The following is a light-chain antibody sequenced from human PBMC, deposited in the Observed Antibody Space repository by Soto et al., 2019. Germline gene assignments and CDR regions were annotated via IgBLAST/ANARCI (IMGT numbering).Light chain of an antibody. CDR1: SSDVGGYNY. CDR2: EVS. CDR3: SSYTSSSTYV. V-gene: IGLV2-14*01. Sequence: QSVLTQPASVSGSPVQSITISCTVTSSDVGGYNYVSWHQLHPGKAPKLMVYEVSNRPSGVSNRFSGSKSGNTASLTISGLQAEDEADYYCSSYTSSSTYVFGTGTKVTVL. J-gene: IGLJ1*01.